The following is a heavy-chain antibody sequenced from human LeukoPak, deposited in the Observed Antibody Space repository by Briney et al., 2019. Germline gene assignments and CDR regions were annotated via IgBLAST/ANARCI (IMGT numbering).Heavy chain of an antibody. V-gene: IGHV3-74*01. Sequence: GGSLRLSCAASGFTFSNYWMHWVRQAPGKGLVWVSRINSDGSSTSYADSVKGRFTISRDNAKNTLYLQMNSLRAEDTAVYYCARGGYSTRIENYYYYGMDVWGQGTTVTVSS. CDR2: INSDGSST. CDR3: ARGGYSTRIENYYYYGMDV. CDR1: GFTFSNYW. D-gene: IGHD6-13*01. J-gene: IGHJ6*02.